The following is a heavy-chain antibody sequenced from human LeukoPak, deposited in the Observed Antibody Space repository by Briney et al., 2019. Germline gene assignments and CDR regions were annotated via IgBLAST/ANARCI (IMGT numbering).Heavy chain of an antibody. Sequence: SETLSLTCTVSGGSIRGFSWSWIRQPPGRGLEWVGNFYLTGSTDYNSSLKSRVTLSVDTSSNQFSLKLTSVTAADTAVYYCARTRAAVTGGTEWYFDLWGRGTLVSVTS. D-gene: IGHD6-19*01. CDR1: GGSIRGFS. CDR2: FYLTGST. J-gene: IGHJ2*01. V-gene: IGHV4-4*09. CDR3: ARTRAAVTGGTEWYFDL.